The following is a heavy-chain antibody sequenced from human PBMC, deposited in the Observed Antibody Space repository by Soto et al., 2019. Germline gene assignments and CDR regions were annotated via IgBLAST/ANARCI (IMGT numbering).Heavy chain of an antibody. CDR2: INPSGGST. J-gene: IGHJ6*03. Sequence: ASVKVSCKASGYTFTSYYMHWVRQAPGQGLEWMGIINPSGGSTSYAQKFQGRVTMTRDTSTSTVYMELSSLRSEDTAVYYCARDKSAVTKGYYYYYYMDVWGKGTTVTSP. CDR1: GYTFTSYY. CDR3: ARDKSAVTKGYYYYYYMDV. D-gene: IGHD4-17*01. V-gene: IGHV1-46*03.